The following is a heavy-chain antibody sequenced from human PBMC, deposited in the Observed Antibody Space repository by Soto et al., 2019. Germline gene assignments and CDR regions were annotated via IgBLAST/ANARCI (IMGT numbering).Heavy chain of an antibody. CDR1: GGSISSGGYY. V-gene: IGHV4-31*03. CDR3: ARLPDCTNGVCYTPSHYYYGMDV. J-gene: IGHJ6*02. Sequence: PSETLSLTCTVSGGSISSGGYYWSWIRQHPGKGLEWIGYIYYSGSTYYNPSLKSRVTISVDTSKNQFSLKLSSVTAADTAVYYCARLPDCTNGVCYTPSHYYYGMDVWGQGTTVTVSS. CDR2: IYYSGST. D-gene: IGHD2-8*01.